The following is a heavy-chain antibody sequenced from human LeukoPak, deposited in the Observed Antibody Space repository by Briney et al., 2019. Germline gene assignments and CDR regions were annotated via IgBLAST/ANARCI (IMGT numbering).Heavy chain of an antibody. CDR1: GFTFSSYS. CDR3: ARTGSVAYYYMDV. V-gene: IGHV3-21*01. CDR2: ISSSSSYI. Sequence: GGSLRLSCAAAGFTFSSYSMNWVRQAPGKGLEWVSSISSSSSYIYYADSVKGRFTISRDNAKNSLYLQMNSLRAEYTAVYYCARTGSVAYYYMDVWGKGTTVTVSS. D-gene: IGHD1-14*01. J-gene: IGHJ6*03.